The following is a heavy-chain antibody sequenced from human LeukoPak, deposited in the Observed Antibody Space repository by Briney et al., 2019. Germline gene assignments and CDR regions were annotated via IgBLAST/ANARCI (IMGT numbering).Heavy chain of an antibody. D-gene: IGHD1-7*01. Sequence: GASVKVSCKASGGTISHHAVSWVRQAPGQGLEWRGRIIPGVGTPSYPQKSQGRVTIITDESTSTAYMELSGLSSEDTAVYYCASRSVAGTKITWWPLDFWGQGTLVTVSS. V-gene: IGHV1-69*05. CDR1: GGTISHHA. CDR2: IIPGVGTP. CDR3: ASRSVAGTKITWWPLDF. J-gene: IGHJ4*02.